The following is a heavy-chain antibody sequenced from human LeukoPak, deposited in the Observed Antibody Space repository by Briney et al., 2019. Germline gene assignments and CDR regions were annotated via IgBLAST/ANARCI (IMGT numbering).Heavy chain of an antibody. J-gene: IGHJ5*02. CDR1: GFAVSSNY. Sequence: GGSLRLSCAASGFAVSSNYMSWVRQASGKGLEWVSVVYAGGSIHYTDSVKGRFTISRDNSKNTLDLQMNSLRVDDTAIYYCAGGESIAAAGAFDLWGQGTLVTVSS. CDR2: VYAGGSI. V-gene: IGHV3-53*01. CDR3: AGGESIAAAGAFDL. D-gene: IGHD6-13*01.